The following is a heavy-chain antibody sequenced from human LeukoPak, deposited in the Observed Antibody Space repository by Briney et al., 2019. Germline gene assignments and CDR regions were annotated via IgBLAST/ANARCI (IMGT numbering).Heavy chain of an antibody. CDR1: GFTFSSYA. D-gene: IGHD2-15*01. J-gene: IGHJ4*02. Sequence: GRSLRLSCAASGFTFSSYAMHWVRQAPGKGLEWVAVISYDGSNKYYADSVKGRFTISRDNSKNTLYLQMNSLRAEDTAVYYCTVLLGYCSGGSCYSLDYWGQGTLATVSS. V-gene: IGHV3-30-3*01. CDR2: ISYDGSNK. CDR3: TVLLGYCSGGSCYSLDY.